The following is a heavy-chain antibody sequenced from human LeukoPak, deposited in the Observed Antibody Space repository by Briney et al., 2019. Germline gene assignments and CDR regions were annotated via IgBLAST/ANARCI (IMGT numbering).Heavy chain of an antibody. D-gene: IGHD6-19*01. CDR3: AREALALGGSGWYDY. CDR1: GFTFSSYS. J-gene: IGHJ4*02. Sequence: PGGSLRLSCAASGFTFSSYSMNWVRQAPGKGLEWVSSISSSSSYIYYAASVKGRFTISRDNAKNSLYRQMNSLRAEDTAVYYCAREALALGGSGWYDYWGQGTLVTVSS. CDR2: ISSSSSYI. V-gene: IGHV3-21*01.